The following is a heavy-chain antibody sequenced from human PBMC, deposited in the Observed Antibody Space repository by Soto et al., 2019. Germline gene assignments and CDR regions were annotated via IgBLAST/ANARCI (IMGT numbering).Heavy chain of an antibody. CDR1: GGSISSYY. CDR2: IYYSGST. D-gene: IGHD6-19*01. J-gene: IGHJ6*03. CDR3: AREGGGAVAGYYYYYYMDV. V-gene: IGHV4-59*12. Sequence: SETLSLTCTVSGGSISSYYWSWIRQPPGKGLEWIGYIYYSGSTNYNPSLKSRVTISVDTSKNQFSLKLSSVTAADTAVYYCAREGGGAVAGYYYYYYMDVWGKGTTVT.